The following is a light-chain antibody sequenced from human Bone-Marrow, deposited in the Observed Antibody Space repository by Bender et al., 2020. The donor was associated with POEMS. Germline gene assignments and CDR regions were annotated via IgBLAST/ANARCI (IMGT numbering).Light chain of an antibody. Sequence: QSVLTQPPSASGTPGQRVTISCTGTSSDIGAYNYVSWYQQHPGKAPKLLIYEVSKRPSGVSNRFSGSRSGTSASLAISGLQYEDEADYYCAVWDDSLNGWVFGGGTKLTVL. CDR2: EVS. CDR1: SSDIGAYNY. V-gene: IGLV2-14*01. CDR3: AVWDDSLNGWV. J-gene: IGLJ3*02.